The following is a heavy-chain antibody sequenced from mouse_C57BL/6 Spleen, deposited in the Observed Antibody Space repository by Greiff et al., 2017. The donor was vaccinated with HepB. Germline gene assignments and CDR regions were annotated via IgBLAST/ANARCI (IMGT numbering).Heavy chain of an antibody. CDR1: GYTFTDHT. D-gene: IGHD1-1*01. Sequence: VQRVESDAELVKPGASVKISCKVSGYTFTDHTIHWMKQRPEQGLEWIGYIYPRDGSTKYNEKFKGKATLTADKSSSTAYMQLNSLTSEDSAVYFCARSSHIRLLLPYYWGQGTTLTVSS. CDR3: ARSSHIRLLLPYY. J-gene: IGHJ2*01. CDR2: IYPRDGST. V-gene: IGHV1-78*01.